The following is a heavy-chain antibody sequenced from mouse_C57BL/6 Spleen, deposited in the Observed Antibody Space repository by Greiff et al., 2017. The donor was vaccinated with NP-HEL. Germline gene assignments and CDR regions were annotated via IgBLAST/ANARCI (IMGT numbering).Heavy chain of an antibody. D-gene: IGHD1-1*01. Sequence: QVQLQQSGAELARPGASVKMSCKASGYTFTSYTMHWVKQRPGQGLEWIGYINPSSGYTKYNQKFKDKATLTADKSSSTAYMQLSSLTSEDSAVYYCERSGGSSLFDYWGQGTTLTVSS. CDR1: GYTFTSYT. V-gene: IGHV1-4*01. CDR2: INPSSGYT. CDR3: ERSGGSSLFDY. J-gene: IGHJ2*01.